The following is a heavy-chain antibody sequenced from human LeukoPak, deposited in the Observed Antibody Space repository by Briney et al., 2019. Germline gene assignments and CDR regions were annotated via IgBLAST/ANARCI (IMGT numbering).Heavy chain of an antibody. CDR2: IYYSGST. CDR1: GGSISSPY. V-gene: IGHV4-59*08. Sequence: SETLSLTCTVSGGSISSPYWSWIRQTSGKGLEWIGYIYYSGSTNYNPSLKSRVTISVDTSKHQFSLNLSSVTAADTAVYYCASRLGYSSSWYYGMDVWGQGTTVTVSS. D-gene: IGHD6-13*01. CDR3: ASRLGYSSSWYYGMDV. J-gene: IGHJ6*02.